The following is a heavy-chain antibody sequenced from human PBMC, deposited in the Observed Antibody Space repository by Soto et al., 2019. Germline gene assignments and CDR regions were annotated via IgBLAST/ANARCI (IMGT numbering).Heavy chain of an antibody. CDR1: GFTFSSYW. CDR3: TRDIGGKGAY. V-gene: IGHV3-74*01. J-gene: IGHJ4*02. CDR2: IDEYGSTI. D-gene: IGHD3-10*01. Sequence: PGGSLRLSCTASGFTFSSYWMHWVRQVPGKGLLWVSRIDEYGSTINYADSVKGRFTISRDNARYTLYLEMNSLRAEDTALYYCTRDIGGKGAYWGPGTLVTVSS.